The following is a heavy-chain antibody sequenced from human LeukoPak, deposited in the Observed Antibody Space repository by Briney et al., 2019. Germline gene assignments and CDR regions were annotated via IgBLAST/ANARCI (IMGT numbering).Heavy chain of an antibody. CDR1: GGSFSGYY. Sequence: SETLSLTCAVYGGSFSGYYWSWIRQPPGKGLEWIGEINHSGSTNYNPSLKSRVTISVDTSKNQFSLKLSSVTAADTAVYYCARAKGLSRIAATRYWFDPWGQGTLVTVSS. V-gene: IGHV4-34*01. D-gene: IGHD6-13*01. J-gene: IGHJ5*02. CDR2: INHSGST. CDR3: ARAKGLSRIAATRYWFDP.